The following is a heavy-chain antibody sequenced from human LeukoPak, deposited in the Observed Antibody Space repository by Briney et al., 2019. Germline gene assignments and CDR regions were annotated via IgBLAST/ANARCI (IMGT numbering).Heavy chain of an antibody. Sequence: GSSVKVSCKASGGTFSSYTISWVRQARGQGLEWMGRIIPILGIANYAQKFQGRVTITADKSTSTAYMELSSLRSEDTAVYYCATTFRSESAFDIWGQGTMVTVSS. CDR1: GGTFSSYT. D-gene: IGHD2/OR15-2a*01. CDR3: ATTFRSESAFDI. J-gene: IGHJ3*02. CDR2: IIPILGIA. V-gene: IGHV1-69*02.